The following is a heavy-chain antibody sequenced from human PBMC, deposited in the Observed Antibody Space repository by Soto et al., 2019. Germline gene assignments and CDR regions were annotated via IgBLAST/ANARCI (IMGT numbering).Heavy chain of an antibody. CDR3: ARLIRTWGMDV. Sequence: WGWIRQPPGKGLEWIGSIYYSGSTYYNPSLKSRVTISVDTSKNQFSLKLSSVTAADTAVYYCARLIRTWGMDVWGQGTTVTVSS. J-gene: IGHJ6*02. CDR2: IYYSGST. V-gene: IGHV4-39*01.